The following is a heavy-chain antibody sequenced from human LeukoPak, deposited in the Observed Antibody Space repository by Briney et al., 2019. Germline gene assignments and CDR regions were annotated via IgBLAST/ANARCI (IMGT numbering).Heavy chain of an antibody. Sequence: SETLSLTCTVSGDSISSNSYYWGWIRQSPGKGLEWIGSIFYSGNTYYNPSLKSRVTISLDTSKNQFSLRLSSVTAADTAVYYCARASYSYDISGWVPFDYWGQGTLVTVSS. CDR3: ARASYSYDISGWVPFDY. J-gene: IGHJ4*02. V-gene: IGHV4-39*07. CDR2: IFYSGNT. D-gene: IGHD3-22*01. CDR1: GDSISSNSYY.